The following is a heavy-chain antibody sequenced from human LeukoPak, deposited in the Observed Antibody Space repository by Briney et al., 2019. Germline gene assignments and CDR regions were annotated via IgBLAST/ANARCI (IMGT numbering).Heavy chain of an antibody. D-gene: IGHD4-11*01. CDR2: ISSSGSTI. CDR3: ARDTETTGPTDYYYYYYMDV. Sequence: GGSLRLSCAASGFTFSSYEMNWVRQAPGKGLEWVSYISSSGSTIYYADSVKGRFTISRDNVKNSLYLQMNSLRAEHTAVYYCARDTETTGPTDYYYYYYMDVWGKGTTVTVSS. V-gene: IGHV3-48*03. J-gene: IGHJ6*03. CDR1: GFTFSSYE.